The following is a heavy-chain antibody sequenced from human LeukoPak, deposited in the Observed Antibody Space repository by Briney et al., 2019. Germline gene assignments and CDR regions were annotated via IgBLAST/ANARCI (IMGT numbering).Heavy chain of an antibody. V-gene: IGHV3-53*01. CDR2: IYSGGTT. Sequence: GGSLRLSCEASGFSVSNNYMTWVRQAPGKGLEWVSVIYSGGTTYYGDSVEGRFTISRDNSRNTLNLQMNSLKDEDTAVYFCARGQSGDPAFDIWGQGTMVTVSS. CDR1: GFSVSNNY. J-gene: IGHJ3*02. D-gene: IGHD4-17*01. CDR3: ARGQSGDPAFDI.